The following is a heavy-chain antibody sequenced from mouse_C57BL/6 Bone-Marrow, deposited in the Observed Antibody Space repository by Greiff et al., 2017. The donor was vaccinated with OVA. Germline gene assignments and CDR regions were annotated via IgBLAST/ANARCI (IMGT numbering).Heavy chain of an antibody. V-gene: IGHV5-12*01. J-gene: IGHJ3*01. D-gene: IGHD1-1*01. CDR2: ISNGGGST. CDR1: GFTFSDYY. Sequence: EVMLVESGGGLVQPGGSLKLSCAASGFTFSDYYMYWVRQTPEKRLEWVAYISNGGGSTYYPATVKGRFTISRDNAKNTLYLQMSRLKSEDTAMYYCARHRDTTGFAYWGQGTLVTVSA. CDR3: ARHRDTTGFAY.